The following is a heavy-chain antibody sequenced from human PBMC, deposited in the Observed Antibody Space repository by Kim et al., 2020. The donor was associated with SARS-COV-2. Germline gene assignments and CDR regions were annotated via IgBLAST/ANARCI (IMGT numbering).Heavy chain of an antibody. CDR2: INRSGGGT. D-gene: IGHD3-16*01. Sequence: ASVKVSCKASGFTFTFYSMHWVRQAPGQGLEWMGMINRSGGGTNYAQKFQGRVTMTGDTSTNTVYMELSSLRSDDTAVYSCPKEGGHWGQATLVTVSS. CDR1: GFTFTFYS. CDR3: PKEGGH. J-gene: IGHJ4*02. V-gene: IGHV1-46*01.